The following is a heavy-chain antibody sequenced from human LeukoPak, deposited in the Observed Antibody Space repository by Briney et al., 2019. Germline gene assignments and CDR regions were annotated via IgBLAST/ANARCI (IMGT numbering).Heavy chain of an antibody. CDR3: TRGQSSGYSSGDY. D-gene: IGHD3-22*01. CDR1: GFTFSRYR. J-gene: IGHJ4*02. CDR2: IESDGTTT. V-gene: IGHV3-74*01. Sequence: PGGSLRLSCAASGFTFSRYRMHWVRQAPGKGLVWVSRIESDGTTTTYADSVKGRFTISRDNAKNTLYLQMNSLRAEDTAVYYCTRGQSSGYSSGDYWGQGTLVTVSS.